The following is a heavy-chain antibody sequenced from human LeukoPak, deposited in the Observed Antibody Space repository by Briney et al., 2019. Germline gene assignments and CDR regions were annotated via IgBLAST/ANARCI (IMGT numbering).Heavy chain of an antibody. D-gene: IGHD5-12*01. V-gene: IGHV3-30*04. CDR2: ISYDGSNK. J-gene: IGHJ6*02. Sequence: GGSLRLSCAASGFTFSSYAMHWVRQAPGKGLEWVAVISYDGSNKYYADSVKGRFTISRDNSKNTLYLQMNSLRAEDTAVYYCARDNVVATYDNYYYYGMDVWGQGTTVTVSS. CDR1: GFTFSSYA. CDR3: ARDNVVATYDNYYYYGMDV.